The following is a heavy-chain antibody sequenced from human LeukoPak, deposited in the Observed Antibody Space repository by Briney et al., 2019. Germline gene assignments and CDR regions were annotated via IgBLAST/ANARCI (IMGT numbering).Heavy chain of an antibody. D-gene: IGHD3-3*01. CDR3: ARDTNREQDI. V-gene: IGHV3-64*01. Sequence: PGGSLRLSCAASRFSFSGDYIHWVRQAPGKGQEYVSAISGNGVTTHYTNSVKGRFTISRDNSKNTVYLQMGSLSTEDTAVYYCARDTNREQDIWGQGTTVTVSS. CDR2: ISGNGVTT. CDR1: RFSFSGDY. J-gene: IGHJ6*02.